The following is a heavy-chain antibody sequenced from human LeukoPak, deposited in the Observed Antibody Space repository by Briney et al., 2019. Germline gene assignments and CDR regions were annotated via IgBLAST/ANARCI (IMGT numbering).Heavy chain of an antibody. J-gene: IGHJ6*02. Sequence: PGGSLTLTCAASGCIFSNYEMYSVRQGPAREGEWVSGISNSSTTIYYAASVKGRFTISRDNAKNPLYLQMSSLREEDTAVYFCARAGWDLLPPYYYYGLDVWGQGTTATVSS. V-gene: IGHV3-48*03. CDR3: ARAGWDLLPPYYYYGLDV. D-gene: IGHD2-15*01. CDR1: GCIFSNYE. CDR2: ISNSSTTI.